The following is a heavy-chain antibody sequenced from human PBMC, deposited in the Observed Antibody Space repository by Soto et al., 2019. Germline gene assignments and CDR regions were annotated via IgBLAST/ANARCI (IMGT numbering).Heavy chain of an antibody. V-gene: IGHV3-23*01. Sequence: EVQLLESGGGLVQPGGSLRLSCAASGFTFSSYAMSWVRQAPGKGLEWVSAISGSGGSTYYADSVKGRFTISRDNSKNPLYLQMNSLRAEDSAVYYCARTIAVAGSNAFDIWGQGTMVTVSS. J-gene: IGHJ3*02. CDR3: ARTIAVAGSNAFDI. CDR2: ISGSGGST. D-gene: IGHD6-19*01. CDR1: GFTFSSYA.